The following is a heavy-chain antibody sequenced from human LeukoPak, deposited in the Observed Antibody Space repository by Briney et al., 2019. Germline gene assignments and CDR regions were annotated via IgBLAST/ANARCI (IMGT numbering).Heavy chain of an antibody. D-gene: IGHD3-22*01. CDR2: IYYSGST. Sequence: SETLSLTCTVSGGSISSGDYYWSWIRQPPGKGLEWIGYIYYSGSTYYNPSLKSRVTISVDTSKNQFSLKLSSVTAADTAVYYCARVTTKIAGPPYSSGYQDIDYWGQGTLVSVSS. V-gene: IGHV4-30-4*01. CDR3: ARVTTKIAGPPYSSGYQDIDY. CDR1: GGSISSGDYY. J-gene: IGHJ4*02.